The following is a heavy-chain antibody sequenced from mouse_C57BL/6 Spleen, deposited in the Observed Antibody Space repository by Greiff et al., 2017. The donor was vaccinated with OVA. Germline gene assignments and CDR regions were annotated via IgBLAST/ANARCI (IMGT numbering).Heavy chain of an antibody. Sequence: EVQLVESGPELVKPGASVKISCKASGYSFTGYYMNWVKQSPEKSLEWIGEINPSTGGTTYNQKFKAKATLTVDKSSSTAYMQLKSLTSEDSAVYYCARFYDGYYSWFAYWGQGTLVTVSA. D-gene: IGHD2-3*01. J-gene: IGHJ3*01. CDR3: ARFYDGYYSWFAY. V-gene: IGHV1-42*01. CDR1: GYSFTGYY. CDR2: INPSTGGT.